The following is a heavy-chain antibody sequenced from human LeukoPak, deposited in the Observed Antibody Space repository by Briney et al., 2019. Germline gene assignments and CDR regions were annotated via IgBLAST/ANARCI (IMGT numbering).Heavy chain of an antibody. J-gene: IGHJ4*02. CDR3: TRMTRGHDY. Sequence: SETLSLTCGVSGVSFDDYYWSWVRQTPGKGLEWLGEINHSGYTNDSPSLKSRVTLSIDTSRKQFSLNLRSVTVADAGIYYCTRMTRGHDYWGQGTLVTVSS. D-gene: IGHD4-11*01. CDR2: INHSGYT. V-gene: IGHV4-34*01. CDR1: GVSFDDYY.